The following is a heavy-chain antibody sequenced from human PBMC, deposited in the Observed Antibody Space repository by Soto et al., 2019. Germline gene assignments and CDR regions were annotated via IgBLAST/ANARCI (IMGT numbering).Heavy chain of an antibody. V-gene: IGHV3-23*01. CDR2: ISGSGGST. J-gene: IGHJ4*02. CDR1: GFTFSSYA. CDR3: ARGPVQWLVRWGVVNYFDY. Sequence: EVQLLESGGGLVQPGGSLRLSCAASGFTFSSYAMSWVRQAPGKGLEWVSAISGSGGSTYYADSVKGRFTISRDNSKNTLYLQMNSLRAEDTAVYYCARGPVQWLVRWGVVNYFDYWGQGTLVTVSS. D-gene: IGHD6-19*01.